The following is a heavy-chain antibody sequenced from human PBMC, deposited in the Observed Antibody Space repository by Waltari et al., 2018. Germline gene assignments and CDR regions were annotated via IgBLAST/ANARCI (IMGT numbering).Heavy chain of an antibody. CDR1: GFTVSSNY. CDR2: IYSGGST. CDR3: AREREGQQLVPDAFDI. V-gene: IGHV3-53*02. J-gene: IGHJ3*02. D-gene: IGHD6-13*01. Sequence: EVQLVETGGGLIQPGGSLRLSCAASGFTVSSNYMSWVRQAPGKGLEWFSGIYSGGSTDDADSVKGRFTISRDNSKNTLYLQMNSLRAEDTAVYYCAREREGQQLVPDAFDIWGQGTMVTVSS.